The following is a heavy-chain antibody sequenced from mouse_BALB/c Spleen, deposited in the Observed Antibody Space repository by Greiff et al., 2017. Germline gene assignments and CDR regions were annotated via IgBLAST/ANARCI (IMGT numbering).Heavy chain of an antibody. CDR2: ISNGGGST. V-gene: IGHV5-12-2*01. J-gene: IGHJ3*01. D-gene: IGHD1-2*01. CDR3: ARRHHGYAWFAY. CDR1: GFTFSSYT. Sequence: EVKLMESGGGLVQPGGSLKLSCAASGFTFSSYTMSWVRQTPEKRLEWVAYISNGGGSTYYPDTVKGRFTISRDNAKNTLYLQMSSLKSEDTAMYYCARRHHGYAWFAYWGQGTLVTVSA.